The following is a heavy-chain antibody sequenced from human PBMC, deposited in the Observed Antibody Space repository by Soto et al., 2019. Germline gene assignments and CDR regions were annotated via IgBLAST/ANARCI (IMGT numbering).Heavy chain of an antibody. CDR2: MYSSGTT. J-gene: IGHJ6*02. Sequence: EVQLVETGGGLIQPGGSLRLSCAVSGFSVSSNFMSWVRQAPGKGLEWVSVMYSSGTTHDADSVKGRFTISRDNSKNTVYIELNRLRVDDTAVYYCASSSRNDYNFAMDTWGQGTTVIVSS. V-gene: IGHV3-53*02. CDR3: ASSSRNDYNFAMDT. CDR1: GFSVSSNF. D-gene: IGHD6-6*01.